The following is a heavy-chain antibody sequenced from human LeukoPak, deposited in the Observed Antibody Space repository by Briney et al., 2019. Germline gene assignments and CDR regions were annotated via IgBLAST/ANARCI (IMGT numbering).Heavy chain of an antibody. CDR2: ISYDGSNK. V-gene: IGHV3-30*18. J-gene: IGHJ4*02. Sequence: PGGSLRLSCAACGFTFSSYGMHLVRQAPGKGLEWVAVISYDGSNKYYADSVKGRFTISRDNSKNTLYLQMNSLRAEDTAVYYCANALSSGWYYWGQGTLVTVSS. D-gene: IGHD6-19*01. CDR3: ANALSSGWYY. CDR1: GFTFSSYG.